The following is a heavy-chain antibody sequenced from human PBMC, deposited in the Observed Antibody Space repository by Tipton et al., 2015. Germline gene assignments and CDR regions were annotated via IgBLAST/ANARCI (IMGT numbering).Heavy chain of an antibody. D-gene: IGHD4-11*01. J-gene: IGHJ5*02. CDR1: GASISRGSV. V-gene: IGHV4-39*07. Sequence: GASISRGSVWGWIRQPPGKGLEWIVSLYYNDNIYYNPSLQSRVTMSRDTSKNQFSLKLTSVTAADTAVYHCARGYSNYAGWFGPWGQGTLVTVSS. CDR2: LYYNDNI. CDR3: ARGYSNYAGWFGP.